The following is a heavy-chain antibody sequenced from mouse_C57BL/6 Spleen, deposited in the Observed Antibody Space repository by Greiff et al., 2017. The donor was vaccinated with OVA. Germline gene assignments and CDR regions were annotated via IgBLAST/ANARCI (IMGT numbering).Heavy chain of an antibody. CDR3: ARTDWDVDG. CDR1: GYSITSGYY. J-gene: IGHJ1*03. CDR2: ISYDGSN. V-gene: IGHV3-6*01. Sequence: EVKLQESGPGLVKPSQSLSLTCSVTGYSITSGYYWNWIRQFPGNKLEWMGYISYDGSNNYNPSLKNRISITRDTTKNQFCLKVNSGTTEDTATYYCARTDWDVDGWGTGTTVTVSS.